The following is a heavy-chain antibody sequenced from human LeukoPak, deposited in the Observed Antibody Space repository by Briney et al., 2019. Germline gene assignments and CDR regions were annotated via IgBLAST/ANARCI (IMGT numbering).Heavy chain of an antibody. J-gene: IGHJ4*02. V-gene: IGHV4-34*01. CDR3: AYHFGGQTPFRDY. CDR1: GRSFSGYY. Sequence: SETLSLTCAVYGRSFSGYYWSWVRQPPGKGLEWIGEINHSGSTNYNPSLKSRVTISVDTSKNQFSLKLSSVTAADTAVYYCAYHFGGQTPFRDYWGQGTLVTVSS. D-gene: IGHD3-16*01. CDR2: INHSGST.